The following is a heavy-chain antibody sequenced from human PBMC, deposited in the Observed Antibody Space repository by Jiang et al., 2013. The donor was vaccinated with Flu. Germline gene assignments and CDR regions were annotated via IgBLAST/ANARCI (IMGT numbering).Heavy chain of an antibody. CDR1: GFTFGSYS. CDR3: ARDQMYPRYFFDY. D-gene: IGHD2-2*01. V-gene: IGHV3-48*02. Sequence: QLLESWGGSVQPGGSLRLSCAAYGFTFGSYSMNWVRRAPGKGLEWISYISSGSTTISYADSVKGRFTISRDNARNSLFLQMNSLRDEDTAVYYCARDQMYPRYFFDYWGQGARVTVSS. CDR2: ISSGSTTI. J-gene: IGHJ4*02.